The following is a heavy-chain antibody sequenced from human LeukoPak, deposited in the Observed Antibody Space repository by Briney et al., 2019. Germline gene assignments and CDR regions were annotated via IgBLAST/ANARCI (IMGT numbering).Heavy chain of an antibody. Sequence: ASVKVSCKASGYTFTSYDINWVRQAPGQGPEWMGWMNPNSGNTGYAQKFQGRVTMTRDTSITTAYMDLSSLTSEDTAVYYCAREGADDHGRLLWFDPWGQGTLVTVSS. CDR1: GYTFTSYD. D-gene: IGHD4-17*01. CDR3: AREGADDHGRLLWFDP. CDR2: MNPNSGNT. V-gene: IGHV1-8*01. J-gene: IGHJ5*02.